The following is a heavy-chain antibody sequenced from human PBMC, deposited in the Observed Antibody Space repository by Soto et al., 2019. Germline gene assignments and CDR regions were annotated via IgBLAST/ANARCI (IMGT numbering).Heavy chain of an antibody. CDR1: GFNFSTYA. V-gene: IGHV3-23*04. Sequence: EMQMVESGGGLVQPGGSLRLSCAASGFNFSTYAINWVRQAPGKGLEWVSGISASGTKTFFADSVKGRFTISRDNSENMRYLQMSSLRAEDTALYYCAKDPAPVTTRLIDYWGQGILVTVSS. CDR2: ISASGTKT. J-gene: IGHJ4*02. D-gene: IGHD4-17*01. CDR3: AKDPAPVTTRLIDY.